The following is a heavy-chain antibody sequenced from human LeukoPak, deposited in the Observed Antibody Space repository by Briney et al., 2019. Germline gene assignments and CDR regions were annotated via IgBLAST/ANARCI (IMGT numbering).Heavy chain of an antibody. CDR2: IYHSGST. Sequence: PSETLSLTCAVSGGSISSGGYSWSWIRQPPGKGLEWIGYIYHSGSTYYNPSLKSRVTISVDTSKNQFSLKLSSVTAADTAVYYCAGAYSSGWTDYYYYGMDVWGQGTTVTVSS. CDR1: GGSISSGGYS. V-gene: IGHV4-30-2*02. J-gene: IGHJ6*02. CDR3: AGAYSSGWTDYYYYGMDV. D-gene: IGHD6-19*01.